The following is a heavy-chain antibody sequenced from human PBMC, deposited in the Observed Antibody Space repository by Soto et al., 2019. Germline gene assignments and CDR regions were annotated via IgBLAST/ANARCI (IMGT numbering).Heavy chain of an antibody. V-gene: IGHV3-23*01. CDR3: AKSPLPYCSGASCYSY. CDR1: GLTFISYA. Sequence: GGSLRLSCAASGLTFISYAMNWVRQTPGKGLEWVSTISGSGGLTYYADSVKGRFTVSRDNSKNTLYLQMNSLRAEDTAVYYCAKSPLPYCSGASCYSYWGQGTLVTVSS. D-gene: IGHD2-2*01. CDR2: ISGSGGLT. J-gene: IGHJ4*02.